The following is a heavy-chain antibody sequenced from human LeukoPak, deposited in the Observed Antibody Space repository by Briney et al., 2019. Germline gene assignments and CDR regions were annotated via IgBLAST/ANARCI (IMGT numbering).Heavy chain of an antibody. V-gene: IGHV1-69*01. D-gene: IGHD2-8*01. CDR2: LIPNFGTA. Sequence: GSSVKVSCKASRGTFSSYAISWVRQAPGQGLEWMGGLIPNFGTANYAQKFHCRVTMTANESTSTAYMELSSLRSEDTAVYYGARELKEMDPDDYYYYYYMDVWGKGTTVTVSS. CDR3: ARELKEMDPDDYYYYYYMDV. CDR1: RGTFSSYA. J-gene: IGHJ6*03.